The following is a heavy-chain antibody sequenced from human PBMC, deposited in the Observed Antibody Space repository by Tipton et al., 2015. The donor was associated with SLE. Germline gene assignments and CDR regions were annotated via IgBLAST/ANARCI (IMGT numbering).Heavy chain of an antibody. J-gene: IGHJ4*02. CDR2: IYYSGST. CDR3: ARGYYFDY. CDR1: GYSISSGYY. V-gene: IGHV4-38-2*01. Sequence: TLSLTCAVSGYSISSGYYWGWIRQPPGKGLEWIGYIYYSGSTNYNPSLKSRVTISVDTSKNQFSLRVSSVTAADTAVYYCARGYYFDYWGQGTLVTVSS.